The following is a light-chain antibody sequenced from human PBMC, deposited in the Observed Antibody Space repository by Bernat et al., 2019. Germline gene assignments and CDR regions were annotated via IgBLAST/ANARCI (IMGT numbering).Light chain of an antibody. Sequence: DIQMTQSPSTLSASVGDRVTITCRASQTISTWLAWYQQKPGKAPKLLIYKASSLKSGVPSRFGGSGSGTEFTLIISSLQPDDFATYYCQQYKTYPLTFGGGTKVEIK. J-gene: IGKJ4*01. CDR2: KAS. CDR3: QQYKTYPLT. V-gene: IGKV1-5*03. CDR1: QTISTW.